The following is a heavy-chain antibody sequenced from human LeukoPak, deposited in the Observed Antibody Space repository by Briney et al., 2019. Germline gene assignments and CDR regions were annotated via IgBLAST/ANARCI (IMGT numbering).Heavy chain of an antibody. J-gene: IGHJ4*02. V-gene: IGHV6-1*01. CDR1: GDSVSSNSAA. CDR2: TYFRSKWYN. Sequence: SQTLSLTCAISGDSVSSNSAAWNWIRQSPSRGLEWLGRTYFRSKWYNAYAVAVKGRITINPDTSKNQFSLQLNSVTPEDTAVYYCARRSSSASGSYRNYFDSWGQGTLVTVSS. D-gene: IGHD1-26*01. CDR3: ARRSSSASGSYRNYFDS.